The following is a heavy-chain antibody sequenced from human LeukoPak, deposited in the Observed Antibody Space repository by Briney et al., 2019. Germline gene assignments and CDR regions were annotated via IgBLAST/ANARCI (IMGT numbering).Heavy chain of an antibody. CDR2: ISGSGGST. Sequence: PGGSLRLSCAASGFTFRSYWMSWVRQAPGKGLEWVSGISGSGGSTYYADSVKGRFTISRDKSKNTLFLQMNSLRAEDTAVYYCAKVHLSGYSYGCFDYWGQGTLVTVSS. J-gene: IGHJ4*02. D-gene: IGHD5-18*01. CDR3: AKVHLSGYSYGCFDY. CDR1: GFTFRSYW. V-gene: IGHV3-23*01.